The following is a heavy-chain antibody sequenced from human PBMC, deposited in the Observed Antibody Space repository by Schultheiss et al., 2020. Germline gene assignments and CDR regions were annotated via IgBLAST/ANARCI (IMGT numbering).Heavy chain of an antibody. D-gene: IGHD2-2*01. J-gene: IGHJ6*04. CDR2: ISSSSSYI. CDR3: AREIVPASGSLDV. V-gene: IGHV3-21*01. Sequence: GGSLRLSCAASGFTFSSYAMSWVRQAPGKGLEWVSSISSSSSYIYYADSVKGRFTISRDNAKNSLYLQMNSLRAEDTAVYYCAREIVPASGSLDVWGKGTTVTVSS. CDR1: GFTFSSYA.